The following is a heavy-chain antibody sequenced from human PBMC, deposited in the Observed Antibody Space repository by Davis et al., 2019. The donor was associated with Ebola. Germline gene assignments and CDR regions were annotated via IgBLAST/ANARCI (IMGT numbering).Heavy chain of an antibody. CDR3: ARVRGLYYYDSSGYSLRGDAFDI. V-gene: IGHV4-4*02. CDR1: GGSISSSNW. J-gene: IGHJ3*02. CDR2: IYHSGST. D-gene: IGHD3-22*01. Sequence: MPSETLSLTCAVSGGSISSSNWWSWVRQPPGKGLEWIGEIYHSGSTNYNPSLKSRVTISVDTSKNQFSLKLSSVTAADTAVSYCARVRGLYYYDSSGYSLRGDAFDIWGQGTMVTVSS.